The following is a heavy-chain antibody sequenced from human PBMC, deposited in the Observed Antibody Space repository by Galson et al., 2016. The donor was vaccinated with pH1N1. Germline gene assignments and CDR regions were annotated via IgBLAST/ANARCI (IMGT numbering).Heavy chain of an antibody. J-gene: IGHJ4*02. D-gene: IGHD3-10*01. V-gene: IGHV1-24*01. CDR2: FDPHDGGT. CDR1: GYTLSQIS. CDR3: ATDLYFYGSLRKLYFDY. Sequence: SVKVSCKVSGYTLSQISIHWVRQAPGKGLEWMGGFDPHDGGTIYAQKFQGRVSMTEDTATDTAYMEMSSLRSDDTAVYSCATDLYFYGSLRKLYFDYWGPGTLVTVSS.